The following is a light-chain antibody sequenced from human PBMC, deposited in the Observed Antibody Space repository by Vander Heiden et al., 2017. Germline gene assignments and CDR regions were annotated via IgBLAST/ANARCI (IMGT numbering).Light chain of an antibody. J-gene: IGKJ2*01. V-gene: IGKV2-28*01. Sequence: DSAMTQSPLSLPVTPGEPASIFCRSSQSLLHSNGYNYLDWYLQKPGQSPQLLIYLGSNRASGVPDRFSGSGSGTDFTLKIIRVEAEDVGVYYCMQALQTPYTFGQGTKLEIK. CDR3: MQALQTPYT. CDR2: LGS. CDR1: QSLLHSNGYNY.